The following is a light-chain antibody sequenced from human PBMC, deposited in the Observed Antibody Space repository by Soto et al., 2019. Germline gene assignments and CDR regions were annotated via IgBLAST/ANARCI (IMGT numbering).Light chain of an antibody. CDR2: GAS. CDR1: QSVSSSY. J-gene: IGKJ1*01. CDR3: QQYGSSPPWT. V-gene: IGKV3-20*01. Sequence: EIVLTQSPGTLSLSPGERATLSCRAGQSVSSSYLAWYQQKPGQAPRLLIYGASSSATGIPDRFSGSGSGTDFTLTISRLEPEDFAVYYCQQYGSSPPWTFGQGTKVEIK.